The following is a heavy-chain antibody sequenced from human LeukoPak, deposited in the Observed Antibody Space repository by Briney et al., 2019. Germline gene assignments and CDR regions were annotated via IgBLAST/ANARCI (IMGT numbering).Heavy chain of an antibody. CDR1: GFTFSSYA. D-gene: IGHD2-2*01. V-gene: IGHV3-30-3*01. CDR3: ASHAELRPAAPFDY. Sequence: GGSLRLSCAASGFTFSSYAMHWVRQAPGKGLEWVAVISYDGSNKYSADSVKGRFTISRDNSKNTLYLQMNSLRAEDTAVYYCASHAELRPAAPFDYWGQGTLVTVSS. J-gene: IGHJ4*02. CDR2: ISYDGSNK.